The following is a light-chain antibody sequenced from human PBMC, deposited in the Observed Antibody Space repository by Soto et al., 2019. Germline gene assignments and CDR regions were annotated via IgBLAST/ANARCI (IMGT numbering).Light chain of an antibody. CDR1: QSVSSR. J-gene: IGKJ1*01. CDR3: QQYENWPPWT. V-gene: IGKV3-15*01. CDR2: GAS. Sequence: EIVMTQSPGTLSVSPGERVTLSCRASQSVSSRLAWYQQKPGQAPRLLIYGASSRATGIPARFSGSGSGTEFTLTSSSLRSEDFAVYYYQQYENWPPWTFGQGTKVEI.